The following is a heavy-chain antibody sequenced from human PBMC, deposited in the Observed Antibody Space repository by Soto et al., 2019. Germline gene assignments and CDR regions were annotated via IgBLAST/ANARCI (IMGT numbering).Heavy chain of an antibody. J-gene: IGHJ6*02. Sequence: QVQLVESGGGVVQPGRSLRLSCAASGFTFSSYRIHWVRQAPGKGLEWVAFISDDGNNKYYADSVKGRFTISRDNFRNTLYLQMNSLRGEDTAVYYCAKRRNVLRFLEWSTGMEVWAQGTTVNVSS. V-gene: IGHV3-30*18. D-gene: IGHD3-3*01. CDR1: GFTFSSYR. CDR3: AKRRNVLRFLEWSTGMEV. CDR2: ISDDGNNK.